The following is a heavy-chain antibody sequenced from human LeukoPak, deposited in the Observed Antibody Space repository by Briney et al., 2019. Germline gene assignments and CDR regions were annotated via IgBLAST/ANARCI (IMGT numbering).Heavy chain of an antibody. V-gene: IGHV4-59*08. CDR1: GGFISSYY. CDR2: IYYSGST. D-gene: IGHD1-14*01. CDR3: ARGEPANWFDP. Sequence: SETLSLTCTVSGGFISSYYWSWIRQPPGKGLEWIGYIYYSGSTNYNPSLKSRVTISVDTSKNQFSLKLSSVTAADTAVYYCARGEPANWFDPWGQGTLVTVSS. J-gene: IGHJ5*02.